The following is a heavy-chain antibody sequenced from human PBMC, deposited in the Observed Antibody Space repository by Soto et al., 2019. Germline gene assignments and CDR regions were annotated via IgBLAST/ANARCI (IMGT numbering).Heavy chain of an antibody. D-gene: IGHD4-17*01. J-gene: IGHJ4*02. CDR1: GFTLSSYA. CDR3: AKGHGDYVWHYFDY. V-gene: IGHV3-23*01. CDR2: ISGSAGST. Sequence: EVQLLESGGGLVQPGGSLRLSCAASGFTLSSYAMSWVRQAPGQGLEWVSSISGSAGSTYYADSVKGRFTISRDNSKNTLYVQMNSLRAEDTAVYYCAKGHGDYVWHYFDYWGQGTLVTVSS.